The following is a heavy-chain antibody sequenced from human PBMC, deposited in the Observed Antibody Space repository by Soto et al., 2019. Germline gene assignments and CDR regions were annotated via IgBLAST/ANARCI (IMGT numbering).Heavy chain of an antibody. J-gene: IGHJ4*02. CDR1: GFTSSSYS. V-gene: IGHV3-48*01. Sequence: EVHLVESGGGLVQPGGSLRLSCAASGFTSSSYSMNWVRQAPGKGLEWVSYISSSSSTIYYADSVKGRFTISRDNAKNSLYLQMNSLRAEDTAVYYCARDVRCSDWYYFDYWGQGTLVTVAS. CDR3: ARDVRCSDWYYFDY. CDR2: ISSSSSTI. D-gene: IGHD6-19*01.